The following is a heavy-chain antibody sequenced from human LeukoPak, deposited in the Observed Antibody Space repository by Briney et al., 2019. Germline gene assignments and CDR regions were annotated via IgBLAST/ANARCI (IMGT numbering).Heavy chain of an antibody. Sequence: VASVKVSCKASGYTFTSYGISWVRQAPGQGLEWMGWISAYNGNTNYAQKLQGRVTMTTDTSTSTAYMELRSLRSDDTAVYYCARDRSSGYLSYYYYGMDVWGQGTTVTVSS. CDR2: ISAYNGNT. V-gene: IGHV1-18*01. CDR1: GYTFTSYG. CDR3: ARDRSSGYLSYYYYGMDV. J-gene: IGHJ6*02. D-gene: IGHD3-22*01.